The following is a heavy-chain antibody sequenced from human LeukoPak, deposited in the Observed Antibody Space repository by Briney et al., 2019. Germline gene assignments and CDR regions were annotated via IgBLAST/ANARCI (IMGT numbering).Heavy chain of an antibody. J-gene: IGHJ4*02. Sequence: SETLSLTCTVSGGSISSYYWSWIRQPPGKGLEWIGYIYYSGSTNYNPSLKSRVTISVDTSKNQFSLKLSSVTAADTAVYYCASGTEPPIGYRSGWYGIWGQGTLVTVS. CDR2: IYYSGST. D-gene: IGHD6-19*01. CDR1: GGSISSYY. V-gene: IGHV4-59*08. CDR3: ASGTEPPIGYRSGWYGI.